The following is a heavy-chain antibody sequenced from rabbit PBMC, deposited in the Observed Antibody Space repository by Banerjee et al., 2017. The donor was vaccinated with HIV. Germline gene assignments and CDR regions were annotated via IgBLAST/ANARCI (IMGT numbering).Heavy chain of an antibody. Sequence: QEQLVESGGGLVQPEGSLTLTCKASGFSFSDRDVMCWVRQAPGKGLEWIACINAATGKPVYATWASGRFTISRTSSTTVTLRMTSLTAVDRATYFCARLGHADYPYAYGLKLWGPGTLVTVS. CDR1: GFSFSDRDV. J-gene: IGHJ6*01. V-gene: IGHV1S45*01. CDR2: INAATGKP. CDR3: ARLGHADYPYAYGLKL. D-gene: IGHD6-1*01.